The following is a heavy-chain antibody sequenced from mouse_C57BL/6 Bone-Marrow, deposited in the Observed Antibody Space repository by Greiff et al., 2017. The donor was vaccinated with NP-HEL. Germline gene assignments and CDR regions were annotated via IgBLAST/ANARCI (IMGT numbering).Heavy chain of an antibody. CDR1: GFTFSDYG. V-gene: IGHV5-17*01. Sequence: EVKLVESGGGLVKPGGSLKLSCAASGFTFSDYGMHWVRQAPEKGLEWVAYISSGSSTIYYADTVKGRFTIPRTNAKNTLFLQMTRLSSEDTAMYSCARSGYYDSRRNYFYYWGQGTTLTVSS. CDR3: ARSGYYDSRRNYFYY. D-gene: IGHD2-4*01. J-gene: IGHJ2*01. CDR2: ISSGSSTI.